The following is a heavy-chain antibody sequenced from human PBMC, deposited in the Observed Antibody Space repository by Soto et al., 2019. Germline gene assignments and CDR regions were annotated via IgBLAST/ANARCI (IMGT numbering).Heavy chain of an antibody. CDR3: ARASMFREFISYFFDH. CDR2: ILPIFGTA. CDR1: GGTFSTSA. Sequence: QVQLVQSGAEVRKPGSSVKVSCQASGGTFSTSAFVWVRQAPGQGLEWMGGILPIFGTANYAPKFQDRVTITADESTSTAYMELSGLRSDDTAIYYCARASMFREFISYFFDHWGQGTLVTVSS. V-gene: IGHV1-69*01. D-gene: IGHD3-10*01. J-gene: IGHJ4*02.